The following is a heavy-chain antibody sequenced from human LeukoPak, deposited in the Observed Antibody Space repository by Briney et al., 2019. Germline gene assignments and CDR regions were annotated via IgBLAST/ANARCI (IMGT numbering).Heavy chain of an antibody. Sequence: GGSLRLSCAASGFTFSSYSMNWVRQAPGKGLEWVSSISSSSSYIYYADSVKGRFTISRDNAKNSLHLQMNSLRAEDTAVYYCARDYGNPRHFDYWGQGTLVTVSS. CDR2: ISSSSSYI. V-gene: IGHV3-21*01. CDR1: GFTFSSYS. CDR3: ARDYGNPRHFDY. D-gene: IGHD4-11*01. J-gene: IGHJ4*02.